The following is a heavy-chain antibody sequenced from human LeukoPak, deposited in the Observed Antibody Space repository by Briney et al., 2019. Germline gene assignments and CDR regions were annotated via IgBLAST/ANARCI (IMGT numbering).Heavy chain of an antibody. J-gene: IGHJ3*02. D-gene: IGHD3-22*01. CDR1: GYSFGAYG. CDR2: VSTYNANT. V-gene: IGHV1-18*01. Sequence: ASVKVSCKASGYSFGAYGISWVRQAPGQGLEWMGWVSTYNANTDYADNFQGRLTMTADTSTSTAYTDLRSLRSDDTAVYYCAVNYYDTTLSFAFDIWGQGTMLTVSS. CDR3: AVNYYDTTLSFAFDI.